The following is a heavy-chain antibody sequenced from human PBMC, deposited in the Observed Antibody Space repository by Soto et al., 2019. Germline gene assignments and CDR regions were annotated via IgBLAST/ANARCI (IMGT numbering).Heavy chain of an antibody. CDR2: IYWDDYK. J-gene: IGHJ4*02. Sequence: QITLKESGPALVKPTQTLTLTCTFSGFSLRSSGVGVGWIRQPPGKALEWLALIYWDDYKRYNPSLKSRLSSTTDASKGRGVRTLASVDPLDTAIYCCAYRLMEGDYKSGSFDYWGQGTLVTVSS. D-gene: IGHD3-10*01. V-gene: IGHV2-5*02. CDR1: GFSLRSSGVG. CDR3: AYRLMEGDYKSGSFDY.